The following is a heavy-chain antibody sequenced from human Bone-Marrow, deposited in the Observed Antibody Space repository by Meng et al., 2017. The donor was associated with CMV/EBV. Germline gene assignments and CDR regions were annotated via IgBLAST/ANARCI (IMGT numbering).Heavy chain of an antibody. D-gene: IGHD2-21*01. CDR1: GFTFSSYE. CDR2: ISSSSSTI. J-gene: IGHJ4*02. V-gene: IGHV3-48*03. Sequence: GGSLRLSCAASGFTFSSYEMNWVRQAPGKGLEWVSYISSSSSTIYYADSVKGRFTISRDNAKNSLYLQMNSLRAEDTAVYYCARDKYCGGDCYWYFDYWGQGTLVTVSS. CDR3: ARDKYCGGDCYWYFDY.